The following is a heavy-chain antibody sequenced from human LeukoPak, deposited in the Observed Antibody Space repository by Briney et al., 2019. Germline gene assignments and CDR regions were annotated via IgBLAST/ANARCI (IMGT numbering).Heavy chain of an antibody. CDR3: ARDADTAMVTGRFDK. V-gene: IGHV3-23*01. CDR2: ISGSGGNT. J-gene: IGHJ4*02. CDR1: GFTFSSYA. D-gene: IGHD5-18*01. Sequence: PGGSLRLSCAASGFTFSSYAMSWVRQAPGKGLEWVSAISGSGGNTYYADSVKGRFTISRDNAKKSLYLQMNSLRAEDTAVYYCARDADTAMVTGRFDKWGQGTLVTVSS.